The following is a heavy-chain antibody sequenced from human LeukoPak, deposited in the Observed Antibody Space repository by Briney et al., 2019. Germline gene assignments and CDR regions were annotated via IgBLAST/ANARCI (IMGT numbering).Heavy chain of an antibody. CDR1: GGTFSSYA. J-gene: IGHJ6*02. Sequence: SVKVSCKASGGTFSSYAISWVRQAPGQGLEWMGGIIPIFGTANYAQKFQGRVTITADESTSTAYMELSSLRSEDTAVYYCARDLVDTAMCNRALHYYGMDVWGQGTTVTVSS. V-gene: IGHV1-69*13. CDR2: IIPIFGTA. CDR3: ARDLVDTAMCNRALHYYGMDV. D-gene: IGHD5-18*01.